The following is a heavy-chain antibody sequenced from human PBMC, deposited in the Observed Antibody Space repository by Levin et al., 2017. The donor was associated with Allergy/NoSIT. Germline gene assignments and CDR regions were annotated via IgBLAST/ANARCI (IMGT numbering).Heavy chain of an antibody. CDR3: ARDRVVVVPAAGGGWYYYGMDV. CDR2: IYYSGST. V-gene: IGHV4-59*01. Sequence: GSLRLSCTVSGGSISSYYWSWIRQPPGKGLEWIGYIYYSGSTNYNPSLKSRVTILVDTSKNQFSLKLSSVTAADTAVYYCARDRVVVVPAAGGGWYYYGMDVWGQGTTVTVSS. J-gene: IGHJ6*02. CDR1: GGSISSYY. D-gene: IGHD2-2*01.